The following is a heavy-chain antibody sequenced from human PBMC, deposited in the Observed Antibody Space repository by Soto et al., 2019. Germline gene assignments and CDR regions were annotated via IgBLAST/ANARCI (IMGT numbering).Heavy chain of an antibody. CDR1: CGSISSYY. V-gene: IGHV4-59*01. J-gene: IGHJ5*02. CDR3: ARGYSSGWYGRDWFDP. D-gene: IGHD6-19*01. CDR2: IYYSGST. Sequence: SETLSLTCTVSCGSISSYYWSWIRQPPGKGLEWIGYIYYSGSTNYNPSLKSRVTISLDTPKNQFSLKLSSVTAADTAVYYCARGYSSGWYGRDWFDPWGQGTLVTVSS.